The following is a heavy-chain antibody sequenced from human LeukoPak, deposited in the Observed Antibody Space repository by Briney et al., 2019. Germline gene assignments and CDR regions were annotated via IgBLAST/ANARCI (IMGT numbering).Heavy chain of an antibody. Sequence: GGSLRLSCAASGFTFSDYYMSWIRQAPGKGLEWVSYISSSGSTIYYADSVKGRFTISRDNSKNTLYLQMNSLRAEDTAVYYCARVAWQQLILYYFDYWGQGTLVTVSS. D-gene: IGHD6-13*01. CDR1: GFTFSDYY. CDR3: ARVAWQQLILYYFDY. V-gene: IGHV3-11*04. CDR2: ISSSGSTI. J-gene: IGHJ4*02.